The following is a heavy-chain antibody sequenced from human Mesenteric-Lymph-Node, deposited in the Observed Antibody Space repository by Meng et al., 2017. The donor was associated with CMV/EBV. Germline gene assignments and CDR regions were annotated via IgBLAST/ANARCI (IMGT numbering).Heavy chain of an antibody. CDR1: GFNFNNYS. J-gene: IGHJ4*02. D-gene: IGHD5-12*01. CDR3: AKGVATIDGGYYFDY. CDR2: IWYDGSNN. Sequence: SGFNFNNYSLHWVRQAPGKGLEWVAVIWYDGSNNYYGDSVKGRFTISRDNSRNTLYLQMNSLRAEDTAVYYCAKGVATIDGGYYFDYWDQGTLVTVSS. V-gene: IGHV3-33*06.